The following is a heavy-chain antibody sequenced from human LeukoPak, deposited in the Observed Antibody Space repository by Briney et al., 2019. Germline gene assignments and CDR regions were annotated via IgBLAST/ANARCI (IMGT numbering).Heavy chain of an antibody. Sequence: PGRSLRLSCAASGFIFSNYPMHWVRQAPGKGLEWVAVASHIGNNKYYPNAVRGRFTISRGNSKDTLFLQMDSLRTEDTAVYYCAREIPNAFDIWGQGTMVTVSS. V-gene: IGHV3-30-3*01. J-gene: IGHJ3*02. CDR1: GFIFSNYP. CDR3: AREIPNAFDI. CDR2: ASHIGNNK.